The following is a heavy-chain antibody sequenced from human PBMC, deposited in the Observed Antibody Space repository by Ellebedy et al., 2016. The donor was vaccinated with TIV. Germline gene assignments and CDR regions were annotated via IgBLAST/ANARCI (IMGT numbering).Heavy chain of an antibody. CDR2: IYYSGSP. V-gene: IGHV4-59*01. CDR3: ARGYSSGWYNWFDP. D-gene: IGHD6-19*01. J-gene: IGHJ5*02. CDR1: GGSISSYY. Sequence: MPSETLSLTCTVSGGSISSYYWSWIRQPPGKGLEWIGYIYYSGSPNYNPSLKSRVTISVDTSKNQFSLKLSSVTAADTAVYYCARGYSSGWYNWFDPWGQGTLVIVSS.